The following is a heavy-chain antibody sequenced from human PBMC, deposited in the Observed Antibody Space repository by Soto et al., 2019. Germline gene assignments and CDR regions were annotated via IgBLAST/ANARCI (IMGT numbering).Heavy chain of an antibody. CDR3: ARELSALGTIDY. CDR1: GYTFNIYG. J-gene: IGHJ4*02. Sequence: DSVKVSCKTSGYTFNIYGISWVRQAPGQGFEWMGWISPYNGNKRYAQNVQDRVTMTTDTSTSTAYMELRSLRSDDTALYYCARELSALGTIDYWGQGTLVTVSS. V-gene: IGHV1-18*01. D-gene: IGHD1-7*01. CDR2: ISPYNGNK.